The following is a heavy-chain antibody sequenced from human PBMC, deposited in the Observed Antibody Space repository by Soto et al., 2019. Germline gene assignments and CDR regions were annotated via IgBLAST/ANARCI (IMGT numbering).Heavy chain of an antibody. CDR3: STDVLDGYNYGDYFDS. Sequence: QVQVVQSGAEVKKPGSSVKVSCKPSGGSFSSYDINWVRQAPGHGLEWVGGIIPLFGSANYAQKFLDRVTITADASTSTAFMEVSSLTSEDTAVYYCSTDVLDGYNYGDYFDSWGQGTLVTVSS. CDR2: IIPLFGSA. CDR1: GGSFSSYD. D-gene: IGHD5-12*01. J-gene: IGHJ4*02. V-gene: IGHV1-69*12.